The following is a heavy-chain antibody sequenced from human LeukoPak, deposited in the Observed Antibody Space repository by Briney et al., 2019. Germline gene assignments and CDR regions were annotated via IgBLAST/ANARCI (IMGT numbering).Heavy chain of an antibody. V-gene: IGHV3-48*02. Sequence: GGSLTLSCAASSFTFRRNSMNWVRQAPGKGLEWVSFISSSSGTIYYADSVKGRFTISRDNAENSLYLQMNSLRDEDTAVYYCARGDSSGYHCYFDSLGQGTLVTVSS. J-gene: IGHJ4*02. CDR3: ARGDSSGYHCYFDS. CDR1: SFTFRRNS. CDR2: ISSSSGTI. D-gene: IGHD3-22*01.